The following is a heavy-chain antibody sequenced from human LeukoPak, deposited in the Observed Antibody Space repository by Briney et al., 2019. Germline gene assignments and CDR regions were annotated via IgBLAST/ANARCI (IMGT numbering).Heavy chain of an antibody. Sequence: PSETLSLTCSVSGGSFSDYHWNWIRQSPGKGLEWIGYIYPSGSTDYNPSPKSRVTMSTDTSKNQISLKLTSVTAADTAVYFCVRQATLLAGRLEAGGFDIWGRGTMVTVSS. CDR1: GGSFSDYH. J-gene: IGHJ3*02. CDR3: VRQATLLAGRLEAGGFDI. V-gene: IGHV4-59*08. D-gene: IGHD3-3*01. CDR2: IYPSGST.